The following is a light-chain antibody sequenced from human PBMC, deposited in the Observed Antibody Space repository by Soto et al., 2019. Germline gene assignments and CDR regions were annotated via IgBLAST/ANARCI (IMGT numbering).Light chain of an antibody. Sequence: DIQMTQSPSSLSASVGDRVTITCRASQGISNYLAWYQQKPGTVPKLLISAASTLQTGVPSRFSGGGSGTDFTLTISSLQPEDVATYYCQKYNSAPWTFGHGTKVDI. J-gene: IGKJ1*01. V-gene: IGKV1-27*01. CDR1: QGISNY. CDR3: QKYNSAPWT. CDR2: AAS.